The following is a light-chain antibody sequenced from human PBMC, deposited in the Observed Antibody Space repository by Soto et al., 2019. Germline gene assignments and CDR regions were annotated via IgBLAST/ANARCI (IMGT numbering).Light chain of an antibody. Sequence: DIVLTQSPGTLSLSPGQRATLSCRASQTVTTFYLAWYQQKPGQAPRLLIYGASSRATGIPDRFSGSGSGTDFTLTISRLEPEDCAVYYCQQYGSSRGLTFGGGTKVEL. CDR3: QQYGSSRGLT. V-gene: IGKV3-20*01. J-gene: IGKJ4*01. CDR2: GAS. CDR1: QTVTTFY.